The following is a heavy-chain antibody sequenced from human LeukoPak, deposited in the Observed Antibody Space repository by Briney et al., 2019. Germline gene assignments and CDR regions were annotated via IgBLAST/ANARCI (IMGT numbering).Heavy chain of an antibody. Sequence: PGGSLRLSCAASGFTFNSYDMTWVRQAPGKGLEWVSIISGSGASKNYADSVKGRFTISRDNSKNTLYLQMNSLRAEDTAVYYCAKNSGIDYWGQGTLVTVSS. J-gene: IGHJ4*02. CDR1: GFTFNSYD. CDR3: AKNSGIDY. D-gene: IGHD4-23*01. V-gene: IGHV3-23*01. CDR2: ISGSGASK.